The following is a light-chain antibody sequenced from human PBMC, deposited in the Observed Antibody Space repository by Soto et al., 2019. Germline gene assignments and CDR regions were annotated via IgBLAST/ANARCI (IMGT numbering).Light chain of an antibody. J-gene: IGKJ2*01. V-gene: IGKV1-39*01. CDR1: QTVESY. CDR3: EQCYSTPYT. Sequence: DIQMTQSPSSLSASIGDRVTITCRARQTVESYLNWYQHKPGKAPQLLISGATTLRGGVPSRFSGSASGPDFTLTISSLQPEDVATYYCEQCYSTPYTFGQGTKL. CDR2: GAT.